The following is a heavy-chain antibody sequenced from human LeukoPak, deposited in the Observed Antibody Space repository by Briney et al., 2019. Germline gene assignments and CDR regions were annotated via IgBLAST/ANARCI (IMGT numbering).Heavy chain of an antibody. CDR1: GFTFTNYA. CDR2: ISGSSGST. CDR3: TKDLFGCGGDCYAP. J-gene: IGHJ5*02. Sequence: GGSLRLSCAASGFTFTNYAMSWVRQAPGKGLEWVSSISGSSGSTYYADSVKGRFTISRDNSKNTPYLQMNSLRAEDTAVYHCTKDLFGCGGDCYAPWGQGTLVTVSS. V-gene: IGHV3-23*01. D-gene: IGHD2-21*01.